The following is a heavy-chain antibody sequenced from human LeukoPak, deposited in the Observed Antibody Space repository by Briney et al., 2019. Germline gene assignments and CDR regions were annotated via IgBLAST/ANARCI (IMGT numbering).Heavy chain of an antibody. J-gene: IGHJ4*02. D-gene: IGHD1-26*01. CDR3: ARDPVGGSYGVGYFDY. V-gene: IGHV1-69*13. Sequence: ASVKVSCKASGGTFSSYAISWVRQAPGQGLEWMGGIIPIFGTANYAQKFQGRVTITADESTSTAYMELSSLRSEDTAVYYCARDPVGGSYGVGYFDYWGQGTLVTVSS. CDR1: GGTFSSYA. CDR2: IIPIFGTA.